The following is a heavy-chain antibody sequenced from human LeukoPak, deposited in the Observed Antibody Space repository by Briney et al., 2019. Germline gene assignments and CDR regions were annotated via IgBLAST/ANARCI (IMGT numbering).Heavy chain of an antibody. V-gene: IGHV4-59*01. Sequence: SETLSLTCTVSGGSISSYYWSWIRQPPGKGLERIGYTHYSGTNYNPSLKSRVTISADTSKNQFSLKLSSVTAADTAVYYCARGISYYDSSGIDYWGQGTLVTVSS. CDR1: GGSISSYY. D-gene: IGHD3-22*01. CDR3: ARGISYYDSSGIDY. J-gene: IGHJ4*02. CDR2: THYSGT.